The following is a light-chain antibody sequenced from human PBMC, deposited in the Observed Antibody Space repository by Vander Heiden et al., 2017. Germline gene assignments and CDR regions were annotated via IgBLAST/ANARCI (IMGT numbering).Light chain of an antibody. CDR2: DTS. J-gene: IGKJ3*01. CDR1: QSVSSSY. V-gene: IGKV3-20*01. Sequence: VLTQSPGTLSLSPGEKATLSCRASQSVSSSYLAWYQQKPGQAPRLLIYDTSSRATGIPDRFSGSGSGTDFTLTISRLEPEDFAVYYCQQYGSSPPDTFGPGTK. CDR3: QQYGSSPPDT.